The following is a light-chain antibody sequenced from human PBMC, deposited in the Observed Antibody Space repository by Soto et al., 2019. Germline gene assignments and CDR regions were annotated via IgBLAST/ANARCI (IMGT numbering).Light chain of an antibody. CDR1: QSIDSK. Sequence: IGMTQSQSTLSVSPGERATLSCRASQSIDSKLAWYQQRPCQAHRLLIYGASTTATGIPATFSRSGSGTEFTLTISGLQSEDLGVDNCQQYKSWRTFGQGTNVEIK. CDR3: QQYKSWRT. CDR2: GAS. J-gene: IGKJ1*01. V-gene: IGKV3-15*01.